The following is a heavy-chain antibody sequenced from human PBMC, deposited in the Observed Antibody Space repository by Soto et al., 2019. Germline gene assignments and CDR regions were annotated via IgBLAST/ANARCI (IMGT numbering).Heavy chain of an antibody. CDR3: ARSSVDTAMVLSPFTFDY. CDR2: INHSGST. V-gene: IGHV4-34*01. CDR1: GGSFSGYY. Sequence: SETLSLTCAVYGGSFSGYYWSWIRQPPGKGLEWIGEINHSGSTNYNPSLKSRVTISVDTSKNQFSLKLSSVTAADTAVYYCARSSVDTAMVLSPFTFDYWGQGTLVTVSS. D-gene: IGHD5-18*01. J-gene: IGHJ4*02.